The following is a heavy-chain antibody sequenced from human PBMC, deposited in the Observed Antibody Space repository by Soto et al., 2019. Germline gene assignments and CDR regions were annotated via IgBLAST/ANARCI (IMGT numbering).Heavy chain of an antibody. Sequence: GESLKISCAASGFTFSSYAMSWVRQAPGKGLEWVSAISGSGGSTYYADSVKGRFTISRDNSKNTLYLQMNSLRAEDTAVYYCAKDHIHSDYSNYVPVLAFDIWGQGTMVTVSS. D-gene: IGHD4-4*01. CDR1: GFTFSSYA. J-gene: IGHJ3*02. V-gene: IGHV3-23*01. CDR2: ISGSGGST. CDR3: AKDHIHSDYSNYVPVLAFDI.